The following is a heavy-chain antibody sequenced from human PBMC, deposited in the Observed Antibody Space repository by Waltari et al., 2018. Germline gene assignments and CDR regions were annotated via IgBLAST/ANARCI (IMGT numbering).Heavy chain of an antibody. Sequence: QVQLQESGPGLVKPSETLSLTCSVSGGSISSYYWHWIRQPAGKGLEWIGRIYTSGNTNYNPSLKRRVAMSVDTSKTQFSLQLTSVTAADTAVYYCAREDMVVSSFDHWGQGTLVTVSS. D-gene: IGHD2-15*01. CDR3: AREDMVVSSFDH. CDR1: GGSISSYY. J-gene: IGHJ4*02. CDR2: IYTSGNT. V-gene: IGHV4-4*07.